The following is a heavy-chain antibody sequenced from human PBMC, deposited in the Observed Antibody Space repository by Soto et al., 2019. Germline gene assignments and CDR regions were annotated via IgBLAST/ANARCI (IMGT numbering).Heavy chain of an antibody. V-gene: IGHV3-23*01. CDR2: ISASGDST. J-gene: IGHJ5*02. D-gene: IGHD1-26*01. Sequence: SQRDWWGAAGGTCVGYGGSWIRQAQGKGLEWVSDISASGDSTYYADAVKGRFTISRDNSKNTLYLEMNSLRAEDTALYYCAKAPLTILPGISCSAPWGHRTLVPVSS. CDR3: AKAPLTILPGISCSAP. CDR1: GGTCVGYG.